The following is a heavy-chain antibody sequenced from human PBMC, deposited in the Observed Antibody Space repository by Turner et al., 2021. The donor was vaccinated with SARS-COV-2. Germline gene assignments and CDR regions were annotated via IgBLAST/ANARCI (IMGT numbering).Heavy chain of an antibody. CDR1: GGSFSGYY. V-gene: IGHV4-34*01. J-gene: IGHJ4*02. D-gene: IGHD6-19*01. Sequence: QVQLQQWGAGLLKPSETLSLTCAVYGGSFSGYYWSWIRQPPGKGLEWIGEINHSGSTNYNPSLKSRVTISVDTSKNQFSLKLSSVTAADTAVYYCARDRKYITGRSVLYYFDHWGPGTLVTVSS. CDR2: INHSGST. CDR3: ARDRKYITGRSVLYYFDH.